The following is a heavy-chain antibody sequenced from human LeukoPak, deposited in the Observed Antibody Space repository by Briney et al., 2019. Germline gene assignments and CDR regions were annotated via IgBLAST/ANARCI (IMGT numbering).Heavy chain of an antibody. D-gene: IGHD2-21*01. V-gene: IGHV3-7*01. J-gene: IGHJ4*02. Sequence: GGSLRLSCTTSGITFSNSWMSWVRQAPGKGLEWVATIRPDGSEGYYADFVRGRFTISRDNSKNSFYLQMSSLRAEDTGVFYCARDVAYSAFDYWGQGTLVTVSS. CDR2: IRPDGSEG. CDR1: GITFSNSW. CDR3: ARDVAYSAFDY.